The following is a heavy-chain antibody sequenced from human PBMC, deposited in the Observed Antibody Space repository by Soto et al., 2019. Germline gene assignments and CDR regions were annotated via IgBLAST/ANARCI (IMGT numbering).Heavy chain of an antibody. CDR1: GCTFSTTG. D-gene: IGHD2-2*01. Sequence: EVQLLESGGGLVQPGGSLRLSCTTSGCTFSTTGMLWLRQPPGKGLEWVTAIGPDPSNTKYTDSVKGRFTISRDNSKNTVFLQMTSLGAEDTALYYCTTARHCSRDACPAAEWGQGTLITVSS. CDR3: TTARHCSRDACPAAE. J-gene: IGHJ4*02. CDR2: IGPDPSNT. V-gene: IGHV3-23*01.